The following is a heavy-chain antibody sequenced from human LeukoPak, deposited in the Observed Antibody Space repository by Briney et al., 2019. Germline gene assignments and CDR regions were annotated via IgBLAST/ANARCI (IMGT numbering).Heavy chain of an antibody. V-gene: IGHV3-21*01. D-gene: IGHD1-26*01. Sequence: GGSLRLSCAASGFTFSSSTMNWVRQAAGEGLEWVSSIHSGGTTPHYADSVKSRFTISRDNAKNSLSLQMSGLSADDTAVYYCVRGDKREDWGQGTLVTVSS. J-gene: IGHJ4*02. CDR3: VRGDKRED. CDR1: GFTFSSST. CDR2: IHSGGTTP.